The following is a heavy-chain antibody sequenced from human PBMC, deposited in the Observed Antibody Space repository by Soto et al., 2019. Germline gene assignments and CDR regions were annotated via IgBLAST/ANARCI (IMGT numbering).Heavy chain of an antibody. J-gene: IGHJ5*02. V-gene: IGHV1-18*01. CDR2: ISAYNGNT. CDR1: GYTFTSYG. D-gene: IGHD4-4*01. CDR3: ARSLGQLSTVTTFPSWFDP. Sequence: QVQLVQSGAEVKKPGASVKVSCKASGYTFTSYGISWVRQAPGQGLEWMGWISAYNGNTNYAQKLQGRVTMTTDTSTSTAYMELRSLRSDDTAVYYCARSLGQLSTVTTFPSWFDPWGQGTLVTVSS.